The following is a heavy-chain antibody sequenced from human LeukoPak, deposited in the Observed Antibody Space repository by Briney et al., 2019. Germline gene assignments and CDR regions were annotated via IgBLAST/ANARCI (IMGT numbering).Heavy chain of an antibody. V-gene: IGHV3-30*03. D-gene: IGHD3-3*01. J-gene: IGHJ4*02. Sequence: GGSLRLSCVVSGFTFSSYWMAWVRQTPGKGLEWVATTSYDESKTYYADSVKGRHTISRDNSKNTLFLQMNSLRTDDTAIYFCARAAATADYDVWSGYATKYFDLWGQGTLVTVSS. CDR2: TSYDESKT. CDR3: ARAAATADYDVWSGYATKYFDL. CDR1: GFTFSSYW.